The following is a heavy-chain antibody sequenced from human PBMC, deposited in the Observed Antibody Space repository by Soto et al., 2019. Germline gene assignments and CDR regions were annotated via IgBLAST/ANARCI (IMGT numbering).Heavy chain of an antibody. Sequence: ASVKVSCKASGYTFTSYYMHWVRQAPGQGLEWMGIINPSGGSTSYAQKFQGRVTMTRDTSTSTVYMELSSLRSEDTAVYYCARGARFWSGYCRGYYYHGMDVWGQGTTVTVSS. J-gene: IGHJ6*02. CDR3: ARGARFWSGYCRGYYYHGMDV. V-gene: IGHV1-46*01. D-gene: IGHD3-3*01. CDR1: GYTFTSYY. CDR2: INPSGGST.